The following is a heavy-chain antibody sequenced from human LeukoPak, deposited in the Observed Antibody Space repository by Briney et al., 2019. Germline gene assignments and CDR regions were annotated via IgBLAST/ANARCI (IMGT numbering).Heavy chain of an antibody. CDR1: GGSISSYY. J-gene: IGHJ4*02. D-gene: IGHD2-15*01. V-gene: IGHV4-4*07. Sequence: SETLSLTCTVSGGSISSYYWSWIRQPAGKGLEWIGRIYTSGSSNYNPSLKSRVTMSVDTSKNQFSLKLSSVTAADTAVYYCARAPECTGGSCYYFDYWGQGTLVTVSS. CDR2: IYTSGSS. CDR3: ARAPECTGGSCYYFDY.